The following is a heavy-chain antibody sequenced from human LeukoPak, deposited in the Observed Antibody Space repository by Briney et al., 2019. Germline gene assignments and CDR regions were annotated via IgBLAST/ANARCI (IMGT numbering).Heavy chain of an antibody. CDR2: IYPGDSDT. CDR3: ARRSSHGGYYYIDY. V-gene: IGHV5-51*07. Sequence: GESLKISCKGSGYSFTSYWIGWVHQMPGKGLEWMGIIYPGDSDTRYSPSFQGQVTISADRSINTAYLQWSSLKASDTAMYYCARRSSHGGYYYIDYWGQGTLVTVSS. J-gene: IGHJ4*02. CDR1: GYSFTSYW. D-gene: IGHD3-10*01.